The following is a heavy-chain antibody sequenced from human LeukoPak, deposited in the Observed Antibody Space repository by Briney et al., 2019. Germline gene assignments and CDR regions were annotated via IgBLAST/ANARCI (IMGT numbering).Heavy chain of an antibody. CDR1: GYTFTSYY. Sequence: ASVKVSCTASGYTFTSYYMHWGRQAPGQGLKWMGIINPSGGSTSYAQKFQGRVTMTRDTSTSTVYMELSSLRSEDTAVYYCARDWGSWYFDYWGQGTLVTVSS. V-gene: IGHV1-46*01. CDR3: ARDWGSWYFDY. CDR2: INPSGGST. D-gene: IGHD7-27*01. J-gene: IGHJ4*02.